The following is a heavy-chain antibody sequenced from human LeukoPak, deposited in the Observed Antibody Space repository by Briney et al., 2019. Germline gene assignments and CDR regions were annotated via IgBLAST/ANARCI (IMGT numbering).Heavy chain of an antibody. Sequence: GGSLRLSSAASGFTFSSYAMSWVRQAPGEGLEWVSAISGSGGSTYYADSVKGRFTISRDNSKNTLYLQMNSLRAEDTAVYYCYCSSTSCRHNWFDPWGQGTLVTVSS. J-gene: IGHJ5*02. D-gene: IGHD2-2*01. CDR3: YCSSTSCRHNWFDP. CDR1: GFTFSSYA. CDR2: ISGSGGST. V-gene: IGHV3-23*01.